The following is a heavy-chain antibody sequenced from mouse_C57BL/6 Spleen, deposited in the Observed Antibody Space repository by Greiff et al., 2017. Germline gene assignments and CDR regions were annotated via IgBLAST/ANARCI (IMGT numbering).Heavy chain of an antibody. Sequence: QVQLQQSGAELVMPGASVKLSCKASGYTFTSYWMHWVKQRPGQGLEWIGEIDPSDSYTNYNQKFKGKSTLTVDKSSSTAYMQLSSLTSEDSAVYYCARDYGSSYSWYFDVWGTGTTVTVSS. D-gene: IGHD1-1*01. CDR1: GYTFTSYW. V-gene: IGHV1-69*01. CDR2: IDPSDSYT. J-gene: IGHJ1*03. CDR3: ARDYGSSYSWYFDV.